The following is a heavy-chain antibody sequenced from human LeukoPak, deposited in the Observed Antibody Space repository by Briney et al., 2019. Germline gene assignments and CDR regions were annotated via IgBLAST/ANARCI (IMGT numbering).Heavy chain of an antibody. D-gene: IGHD6-6*01. V-gene: IGHV3-23*01. J-gene: IGHJ4*02. CDR1: GFSFSSYA. CDR3: ARGKGSSSSDLFDY. CDR2: ITNSGGNT. Sequence: GGSLRLSCAASGFSFSSYAMTWVRQAPGKGLEWVSVITNSGGNTYYRDAVKGRFTISRDNSKNTLYLQMNSLRAEDTAVYYCARGKGSSSSDLFDYWGQGTLVTVSS.